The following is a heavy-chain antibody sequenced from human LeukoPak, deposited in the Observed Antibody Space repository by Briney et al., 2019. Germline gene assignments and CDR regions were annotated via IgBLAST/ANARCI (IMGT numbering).Heavy chain of an antibody. CDR2: ISSSSSYI. V-gene: IGHV3-21*01. CDR1: GFTFSSYS. D-gene: IGHD6-19*01. J-gene: IGHJ6*02. CDR3: ARGLQCHYGMDV. Sequence: GGSLRLSCAASGFTFSSYSMNWVRQAPGKGLEWVSSISSSSSYIYYADSVKGRFTISRDNAKNSLYLQMNSLRAEDTAVYYCARGLQCHYGMDVWGQGTTVTVSS.